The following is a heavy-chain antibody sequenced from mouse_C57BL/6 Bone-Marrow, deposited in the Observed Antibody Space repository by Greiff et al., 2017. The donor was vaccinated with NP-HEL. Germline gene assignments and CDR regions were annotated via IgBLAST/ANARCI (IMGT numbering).Heavy chain of an antibody. J-gene: IGHJ3*01. Sequence: VKLMESGPGLVAPSQSLSITCTVSGFSLTSYAISWVRQPPGKGLEWLGVIWTGGGTNYNSALKSRLSISKDNSKSQVFLKMNSLQTDDTARYYCARGDYYGSSSWFAYWGQGTLVTVSA. D-gene: IGHD1-1*01. CDR2: IWTGGGT. CDR3: ARGDYYGSSSWFAY. CDR1: GFSLTSYA. V-gene: IGHV2-9-1*01.